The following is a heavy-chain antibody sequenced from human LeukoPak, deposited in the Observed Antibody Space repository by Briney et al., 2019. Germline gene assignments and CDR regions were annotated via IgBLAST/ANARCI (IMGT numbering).Heavy chain of an antibody. Sequence: GRSLRLSCAASGFTVSSNYMSWVRQAPGKGLEWVSVIYSGGSTYYADSVKGRFTISRDNSKNTLYLQMNSLRAEDTAVYYCAKVSCSSTSCYRYFDYWGQGTLVTVSS. J-gene: IGHJ4*02. V-gene: IGHV3-53*01. D-gene: IGHD2-2*01. CDR1: GFTVSSNY. CDR3: AKVSCSSTSCYRYFDY. CDR2: IYSGGST.